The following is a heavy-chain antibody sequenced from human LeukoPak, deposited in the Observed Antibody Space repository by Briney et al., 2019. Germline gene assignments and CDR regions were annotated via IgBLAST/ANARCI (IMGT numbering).Heavy chain of an antibody. CDR3: ARLQSDYFDY. Sequence: GGSLRLSCAASGFTFRRSWMSWVRQAPGKGLEWVANIKEDGSEKHHVDSVKGRFTISRDNAKISLYLQMNSLRAEDTAVYYCARLQSDYFDYWGQGTLVTVSS. J-gene: IGHJ4*02. CDR2: IKEDGSEK. D-gene: IGHD3-3*01. V-gene: IGHV3-7*05. CDR1: GFTFRRSW.